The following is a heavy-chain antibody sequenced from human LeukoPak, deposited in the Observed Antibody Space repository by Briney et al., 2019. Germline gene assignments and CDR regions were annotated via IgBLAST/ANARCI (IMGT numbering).Heavy chain of an antibody. CDR2: ISSSGSTM. CDR1: GFTFSDYY. Sequence: GGSLRLSCEASGFTFSDYYMSWIRQAPGKGLEWVSYISSSGSTMYYADSVKGRFTISRDNAKNSLYLQMNSLRAEDTAVYYCARVDYAYGMDVWGQGTTVTVSS. J-gene: IGHJ6*02. V-gene: IGHV3-11*01. CDR3: ARVDYAYGMDV.